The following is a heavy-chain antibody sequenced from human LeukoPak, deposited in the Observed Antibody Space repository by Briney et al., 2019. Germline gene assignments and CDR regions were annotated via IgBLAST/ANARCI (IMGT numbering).Heavy chain of an antibody. Sequence: GGSLRLSCAASGFTFSSYGMHWVRQAPGKGLGWVAVISYDGSNTYYADSVKGRFTISRDNSKNTLFLHMNSLRAEDTALYYCAKAKYYDILTGPTNHWHFDLWGRGTLVAVSS. CDR3: AKAKYYDILTGPTNHWHFDL. V-gene: IGHV3-30*18. J-gene: IGHJ2*01. D-gene: IGHD3-9*01. CDR2: ISYDGSNT. CDR1: GFTFSSYG.